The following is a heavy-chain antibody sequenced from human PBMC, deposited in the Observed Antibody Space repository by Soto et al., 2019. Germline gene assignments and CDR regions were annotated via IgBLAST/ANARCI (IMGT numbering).Heavy chain of an antibody. V-gene: IGHV3-23*01. Sequence: WWSLRLSCLASVFSFSSYGMSWFRQAPGKGLEWASIISGSGDAKYYADSVKGRFTISRDNSKNTMYLQMDSLRAEDTAVYYCAKDFDSDETSHGPNDYWGQGTLVTVSS. D-gene: IGHD3-22*01. CDR3: AKDFDSDETSHGPNDY. J-gene: IGHJ4*02. CDR1: VFSFSSYG. CDR2: ISGSGDAK.